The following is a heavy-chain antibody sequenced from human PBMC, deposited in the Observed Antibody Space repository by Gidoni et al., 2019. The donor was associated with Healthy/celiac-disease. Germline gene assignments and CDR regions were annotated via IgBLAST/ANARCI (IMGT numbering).Heavy chain of an antibody. CDR2: ISSSSSYI. Sequence: EVQLVESGGGLVKPGGSLRLSCAASGFTFSSYSMTWVRQAPGKGLEWVSSISSSSSYIYYADSVKGRFTISRDNAKNSLYLQMNSLRAEDTAVYYCARYCSSTSCYTPYYYYGMDVWGQGTTVTVSS. J-gene: IGHJ6*02. D-gene: IGHD2-2*02. CDR3: ARYCSSTSCYTPYYYYGMDV. CDR1: GFTFSSYS. V-gene: IGHV3-21*01.